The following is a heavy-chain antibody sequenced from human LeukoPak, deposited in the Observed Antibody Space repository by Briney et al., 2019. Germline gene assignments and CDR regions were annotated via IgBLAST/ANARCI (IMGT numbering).Heavy chain of an antibody. CDR3: ARAGPSDYDILTGYLPPGYLDY. Sequence: SETLSLTCTVSGCPISSYYWSWIWQPPGKGLEWIGYTYYTGSTNYNPSLKSRVTISVDTSKNHFSLKLSSVTAADTAVYYCARAGPSDYDILTGYLPPGYLDYWGQGNLVTVSS. D-gene: IGHD3-9*01. J-gene: IGHJ4*02. CDR2: TYYTGST. V-gene: IGHV4-59*01. CDR1: GCPISSYY.